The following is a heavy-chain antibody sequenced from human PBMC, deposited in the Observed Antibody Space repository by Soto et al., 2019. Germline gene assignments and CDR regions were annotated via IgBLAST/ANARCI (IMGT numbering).Heavy chain of an antibody. Sequence: ETLSLTCTVSGGSIRSRSYYWGWIRQPPGKGLEWIGSMYYSGSTYYNPSLKSRVTISVDTSKNQFSLKLSSVTAADTAVYYCAADTVTLYYYYYGMDVWGQGTTVTVSS. CDR1: GGSIRSRSYY. CDR3: AADTVTLYYYYYGMDV. D-gene: IGHD4-17*01. V-gene: IGHV4-39*01. J-gene: IGHJ6*02. CDR2: MYYSGST.